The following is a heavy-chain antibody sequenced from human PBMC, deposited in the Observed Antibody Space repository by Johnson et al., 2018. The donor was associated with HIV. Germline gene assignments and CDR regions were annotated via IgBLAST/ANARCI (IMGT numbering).Heavy chain of an antibody. V-gene: IGHV3-30*14. Sequence: VQLVESGGGVVQPGRSLRLSCAASGFTFSSYAMHWVRQAPGKGLEWVAVIWYDGSNKYYADSVKGRFTISRDNSKNTLYLQMNSLRAEDTAVYYCARSPSIDDAFDIWGQGTMVTVSS. CDR1: GFTFSSYA. CDR2: IWYDGSNK. CDR3: ARSPSIDDAFDI. J-gene: IGHJ3*02. D-gene: IGHD2/OR15-2a*01.